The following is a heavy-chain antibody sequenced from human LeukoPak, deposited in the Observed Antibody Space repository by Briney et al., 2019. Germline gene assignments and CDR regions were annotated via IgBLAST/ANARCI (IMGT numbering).Heavy chain of an antibody. Sequence: ASVKVSCKTSGYTFTGYYIYWVRQAPGQGLEWMGWINPDSGGTNHAQKFQGRVTVTSDTSISTAYMELSSLSDDTALYYCARGHGSSPSFDYWGQGVLVTVSS. CDR1: GYTFTGYY. D-gene: IGHD6-6*01. J-gene: IGHJ4*02. CDR2: INPDSGGT. CDR3: ARGHGSSPSFDY. V-gene: IGHV1-2*02.